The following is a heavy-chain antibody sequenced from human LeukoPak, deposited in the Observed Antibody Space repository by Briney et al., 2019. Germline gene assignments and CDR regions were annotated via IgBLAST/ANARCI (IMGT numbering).Heavy chain of an antibody. V-gene: IGHV4-4*02. CDR3: ASRCYYYDSSGCPGY. D-gene: IGHD3-22*01. CDR1: GGSISSSNW. CDR2: IYHSGST. J-gene: IGHJ4*02. Sequence: SGTLSLTCAVSGGSISSSNWWSWVRQPPGKGLEWIGEIYHSGSTNYNPSLKSRVTISVDKSKNQFSLKLSFVTAADTAVYYCASRCYYYDSSGCPGYWGQGTLVTVSS.